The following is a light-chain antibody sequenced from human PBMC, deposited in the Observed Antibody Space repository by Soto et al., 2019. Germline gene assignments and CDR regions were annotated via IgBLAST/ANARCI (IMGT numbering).Light chain of an antibody. V-gene: IGLV1-40*01. Sequence: QSVLTQPPSVSGATGQRVTNSCTGSSSNIGAGYDVHWYQQLPGTAPKLLIYGNSNRPSGVPDRFSGSKSGTSASLAITGLQAEDEADYYCQSYDSSLSGVVFGGGTQLTVL. CDR1: SSNIGAGYD. CDR2: GNS. CDR3: QSYDSSLSGVV. J-gene: IGLJ2*01.